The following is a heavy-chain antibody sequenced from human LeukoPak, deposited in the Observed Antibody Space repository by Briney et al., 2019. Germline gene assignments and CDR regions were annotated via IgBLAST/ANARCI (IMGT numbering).Heavy chain of an antibody. D-gene: IGHD6-6*01. CDR2: IRYDGTEK. CDR1: GFTFSSYG. V-gene: IGHV3-30*02. Sequence: GGSLRLSCAASGFTFSSYGMHWVRQAPGKGLEWVAFIRYDGTEKYYTDSVKGRFTISRDNSKNTLHLQMNSLRVEDTAVYYCAKEYTPSSPLGELDSWGQGTLVTVSS. J-gene: IGHJ4*02. CDR3: AKEYTPSSPLGELDS.